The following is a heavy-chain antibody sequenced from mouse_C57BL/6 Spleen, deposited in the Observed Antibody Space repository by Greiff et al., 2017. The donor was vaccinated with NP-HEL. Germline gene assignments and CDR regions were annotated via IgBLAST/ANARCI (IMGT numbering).Heavy chain of an antibody. CDR1: GFTFSSYA. J-gene: IGHJ3*01. D-gene: IGHD2-4*01. CDR2: ISSGGDYI. V-gene: IGHV5-9-1*02. CDR3: TRGPYDSFAY. Sequence: DVMLVESGEGLVKPGGSLKLSCAASGFTFSSYAMSWVRQTPEKRLEWVAYISSGGDYIYYADTVKGRFTISSDNARNTLYLQMSSLKSEDTAMYYCTRGPYDSFAYWGQGTLVTVSA.